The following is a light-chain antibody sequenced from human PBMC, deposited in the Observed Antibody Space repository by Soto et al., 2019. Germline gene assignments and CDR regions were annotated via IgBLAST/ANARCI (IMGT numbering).Light chain of an antibody. V-gene: IGKV3-11*01. CDR3: QQRGDWTKFT. J-gene: IGKJ4*02. Sequence: EIVLTQSPATLSSSPGERATISCRASQSVSNYLAWYQQKPGQAPRLLIYDASNRATGIPTRFSGSGSGTDFTLTISSIAPEDFAVYYCQQRGDWTKFTFGGGTKVEIK. CDR2: DAS. CDR1: QSVSNY.